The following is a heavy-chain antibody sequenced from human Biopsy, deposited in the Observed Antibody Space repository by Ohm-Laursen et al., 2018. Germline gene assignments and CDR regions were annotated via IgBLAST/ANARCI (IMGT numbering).Heavy chain of an antibody. Sequence: SLRLSCTASGFRFSSHTMSWVRQAPGKGLEWVSAITPSERSAFYASSVEGRFSASRDNSKNILFLQMNGLRVDDTGVYYCAKLGRMVRGVTPDDFWGQGTLVIVSS. CDR3: AKLGRMVRGVTPDDF. CDR2: ITPSERSA. D-gene: IGHD3-10*01. J-gene: IGHJ4*02. CDR1: GFRFSSHT. V-gene: IGHV3-23*01.